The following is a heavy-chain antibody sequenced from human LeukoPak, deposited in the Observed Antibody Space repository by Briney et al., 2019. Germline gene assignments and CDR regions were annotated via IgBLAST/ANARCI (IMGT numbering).Heavy chain of an antibody. J-gene: IGHJ4*02. CDR2: IYADGNT. CDR1: GFIVNTNY. Sequence: GGSLRLSCAASGFIVNTNYMSWVRQAPGRGLEWVSFIYADGNTYYADSVKGRFTISRDISKNAVFLQMNSLRAEDTAVYYCARDSYGDANFDTWGQGALVTVSS. V-gene: IGHV3-53*01. CDR3: ARDSYGDANFDT. D-gene: IGHD4-17*01.